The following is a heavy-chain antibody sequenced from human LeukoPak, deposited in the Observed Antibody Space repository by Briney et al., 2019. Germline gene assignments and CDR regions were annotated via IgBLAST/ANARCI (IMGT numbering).Heavy chain of an antibody. CDR1: GFTFSSYS. Sequence: GGSLRLSCAASGFTFSSYSMNWVRQAPGKGLEWVSYISSSSSTIYYADSVKGRFTISRDNAKNSLYLQMNSLRAEDTAVYYCARFSWCVGLDYWGQGTLVTVSS. V-gene: IGHV3-48*04. CDR3: ARFSWCVGLDY. J-gene: IGHJ4*02. D-gene: IGHD6-13*01. CDR2: ISSSSSTI.